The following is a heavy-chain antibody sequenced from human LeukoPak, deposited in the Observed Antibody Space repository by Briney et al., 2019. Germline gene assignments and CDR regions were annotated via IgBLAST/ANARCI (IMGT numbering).Heavy chain of an antibody. CDR1: GFTFSSYA. CDR3: ASGVVVLAAIDY. Sequence: PARSLTLSCAASGFTFSSYAMYWVRQAPGKGLEWVAVISYDGSNKYYADSVKGRFTISRDNSKNTLYLQMNSLRAEDTAVYYCASGVVVLAAIDYWGQGNLFTVSS. V-gene: IGHV3-30-3*01. D-gene: IGHD2-2*01. CDR2: ISYDGSNK. J-gene: IGHJ4*02.